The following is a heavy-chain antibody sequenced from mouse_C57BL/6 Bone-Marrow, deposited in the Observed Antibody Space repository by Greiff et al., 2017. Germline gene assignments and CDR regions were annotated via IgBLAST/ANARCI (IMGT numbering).Heavy chain of an antibody. CDR2: ISSGGDYI. J-gene: IGHJ3*01. CDR1: GFTFSSYA. V-gene: IGHV5-9-1*02. Sequence: EVKLVESGEGLVKPGGSLKLSCAASGFTFSSYAMSWVRQTPEKRLEWVAYISSGGDYIYYADTVKGRFTISRDNARNTLYLQMSSLKSDDTAMYYCTRGNYVSTPRYWGQGTLVTVSA. CDR3: TRGNYVSTPRY. D-gene: IGHD1-1*01.